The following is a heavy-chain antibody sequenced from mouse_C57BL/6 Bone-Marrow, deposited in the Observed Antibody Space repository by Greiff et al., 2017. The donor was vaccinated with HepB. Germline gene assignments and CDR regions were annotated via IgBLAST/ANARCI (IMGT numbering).Heavy chain of an antibody. CDR3: ARGSGKQSYYFDY. CDR1: GYTFTNYW. V-gene: IGHV1-63*01. CDR2: IYPGGGYT. J-gene: IGHJ2*01. Sequence: VQLQQSGAELVRPGTSVKMSCKASGYTFTNYWIGWAKQRPGHGLEWIGDIYPGGGYTNYNEKFKGKATLTADKSSSTAYMQFSSLTSEDSAIYYCARGSGKQSYYFDYWGQGTTLTVSS. D-gene: IGHD1-3*01.